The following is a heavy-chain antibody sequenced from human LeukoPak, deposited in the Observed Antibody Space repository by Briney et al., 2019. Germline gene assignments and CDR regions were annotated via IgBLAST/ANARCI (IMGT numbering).Heavy chain of an antibody. Sequence: SVKVSCKASGGTFSSYAISWVRQAPGRGLEWMGGIIPIFGTADYAQKFQGRVTITADESTSTAYMELSSLRSEDTAVYYCARGGTYQPLDYWGQGTLVTVSS. J-gene: IGHJ4*02. D-gene: IGHD2-2*01. V-gene: IGHV1-69*13. CDR2: IIPIFGTA. CDR1: GGTFSSYA. CDR3: ARGGTYQPLDY.